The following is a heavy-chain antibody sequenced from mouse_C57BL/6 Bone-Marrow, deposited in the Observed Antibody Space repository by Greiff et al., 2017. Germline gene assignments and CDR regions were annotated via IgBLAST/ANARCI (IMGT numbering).Heavy chain of an antibody. CDR3: ARGYDYDYAMDY. J-gene: IGHJ4*01. D-gene: IGHD2-4*01. CDR2: INPNYGTT. V-gene: IGHV1-39*01. CDR1: GYSFTDYN. Sequence: EVQLQQSGPELVKPGASVKLSCKASGYSFTDYNMNWVKQSTGKSLEWIGVINPNYGTTSYNQKFKGKATLTVDQSASTAYMQLNSLTSEDSAVYYCARGYDYDYAMDYWGQGTSVTVSS.